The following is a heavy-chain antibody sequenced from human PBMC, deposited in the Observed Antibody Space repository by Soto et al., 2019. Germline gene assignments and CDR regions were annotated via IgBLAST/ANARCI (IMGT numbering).Heavy chain of an antibody. J-gene: IGHJ6*02. V-gene: IGHV1-69*06. CDR2: IITIFGTA. CDR3: ARITESGYYTGWDYGMDV. CDR1: GGTFSSYA. Sequence: ASVKVSCKASGGTFSSYAISWVRQAPGQGLEWMGGIITIFGTANYAQKFQGRVTITADKSTSTAYMELSSLRSENTAVYYCARITESGYYTGWDYGMDVWGQGTTVTVSS. D-gene: IGHD3-3*01.